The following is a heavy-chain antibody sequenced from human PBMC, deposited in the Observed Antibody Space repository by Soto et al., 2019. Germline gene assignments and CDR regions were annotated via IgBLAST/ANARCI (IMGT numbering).Heavy chain of an antibody. Sequence: GGSLRLSCAASGFTLSSYSMNWVRQAPGKGLEWVSSISSSSSYIYYADSVKGRFTISRDNAKNSLYLQMNSLRAEDTAVYYCARVLRYLKYYFDYWGQGTLATVSS. CDR2: ISSSSSYI. J-gene: IGHJ4*02. CDR1: GFTLSSYS. D-gene: IGHD3-9*01. V-gene: IGHV3-21*01. CDR3: ARVLRYLKYYFDY.